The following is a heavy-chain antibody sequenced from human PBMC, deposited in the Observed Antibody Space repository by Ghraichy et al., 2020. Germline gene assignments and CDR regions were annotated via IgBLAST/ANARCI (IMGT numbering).Heavy chain of an antibody. CDR3: ARGYCTTSSCNDRPWFDP. Sequence: GGSLRLSCAASGFTFSRFGMHWVRQAPGKGLEWVAIIWYDGSKKYYADSVKGRFTISRDNSKNTLYLQMNSLRAEDTAVYYCARGYCTTSSCNDRPWFDPLGQGTLVTVSS. D-gene: IGHD2-2*01. V-gene: IGHV3-33*01. CDR1: GFTFSRFG. CDR2: IWYDGSKK. J-gene: IGHJ5*02.